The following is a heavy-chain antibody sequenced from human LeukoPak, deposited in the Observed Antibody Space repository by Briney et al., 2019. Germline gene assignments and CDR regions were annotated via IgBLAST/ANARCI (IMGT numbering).Heavy chain of an antibody. V-gene: IGHV5-51*01. J-gene: IGHJ4*02. CDR2: IYPGDSDT. CDR3: ARHLDRPGIAAAGTLLDY. CDR1: GYSFTSYW. D-gene: IGHD6-13*01. Sequence: GESLKISCKGSGYSFTSYWIGWVRQMPGKGLEWMGIIYPGDSDTRYSPSFQGQVTISADKSISTAYLQWSSLKASDTAMHYCARHLDRPGIAAAGTLLDYWGQGTLVTVSS.